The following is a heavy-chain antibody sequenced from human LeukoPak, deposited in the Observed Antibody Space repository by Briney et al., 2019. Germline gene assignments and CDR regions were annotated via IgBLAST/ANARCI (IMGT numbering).Heavy chain of an antibody. CDR2: IYPGDSDA. D-gene: IGHD4-17*01. J-gene: IGHJ4*02. CDR3: ARHDTVTSTDC. Sequence: GESLKISCKGSGYSFTSYLIGWVRQMPGKGLEWMGIIYPGDSDARYSPSFQGQVTMSADKSISTVYLQWSSLKASDTATYYCARHDTVTSTDCWGQGTLVTVSS. CDR1: GYSFTSYL. V-gene: IGHV5-51*01.